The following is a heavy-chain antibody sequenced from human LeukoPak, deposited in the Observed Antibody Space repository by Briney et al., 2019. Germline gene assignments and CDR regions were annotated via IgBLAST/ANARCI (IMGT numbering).Heavy chain of an antibody. D-gene: IGHD3-22*01. CDR2: ISGSGGST. J-gene: IGHJ4*02. CDR3: AKGDSMIVEVDFDY. CDR1: GFTFSSYA. V-gene: IGHV3-23*01. Sequence: GGSLRLSCAASGFTFSSYAMSWVRQAPGKGLEWVSAISGSGGSTYYADSVKGRFTSSRDNSKNTLYLQMNSLRAEDTAVYYCAKGDSMIVEVDFDYWGQGTLVTVSS.